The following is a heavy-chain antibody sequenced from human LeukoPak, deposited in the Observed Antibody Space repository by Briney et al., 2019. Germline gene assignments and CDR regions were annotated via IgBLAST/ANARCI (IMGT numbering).Heavy chain of an antibody. V-gene: IGHV3-30*02. D-gene: IGHD3-10*01. CDR1: GFTFSSYG. J-gene: IGHJ4*02. CDR2: IRYDGSNK. Sequence: PGGSLRLSCAASGFTFSSYGMHWVRQAPGKGLEWVAFIRYDGSNKYYADSVKGRFTISRDNSKNTLYLQMNSPRAEDTAVYCCWFGGTMVRGVNLDYWGQGTLVTVSS. CDR3: WFGGTMVRGVNLDY.